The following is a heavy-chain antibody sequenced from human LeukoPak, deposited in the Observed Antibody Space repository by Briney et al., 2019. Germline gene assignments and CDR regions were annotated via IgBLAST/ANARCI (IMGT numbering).Heavy chain of an antibody. CDR1: GFTFSSYA. CDR2: ISGSGGST. D-gene: IGHD3-22*01. V-gene: IGHV3-23*01. Sequence: GGSLRLSCAASGFTFSSYAMSWARQAPGKGLEWVSAISGSGGSTYYADSVKGRFTISRDNSKNTLYLQMNSLRAEDTAVYYCAKLPEVVITTSPDYWGQGTLVTVSS. CDR3: AKLPEVVITTSPDY. J-gene: IGHJ4*02.